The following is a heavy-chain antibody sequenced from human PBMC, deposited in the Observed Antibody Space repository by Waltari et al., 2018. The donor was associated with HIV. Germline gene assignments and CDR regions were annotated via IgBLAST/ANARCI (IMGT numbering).Heavy chain of an antibody. CDR2: ISATGGAT. CDR1: GFTFGDYA. V-gene: IGHV3-23*01. D-gene: IGHD1-1*01. CDR3: VRRDAYKLVY. Sequence: EVQLLESGGGLVQPGGSLRISCAASGFTFGDYAMSWVRHTPDKGLQWVSTISATGGATYYADSVRGRFSVSRDNPKNTLYLQLDSLSVEDTALYYCVRRDAYKLVYWGQGTLVTVSS. J-gene: IGHJ4*02.